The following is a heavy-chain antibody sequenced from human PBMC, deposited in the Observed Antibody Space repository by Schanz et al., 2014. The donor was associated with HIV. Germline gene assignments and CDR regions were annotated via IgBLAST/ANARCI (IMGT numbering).Heavy chain of an antibody. CDR3: AGGEQSHTRSWYGIALES. J-gene: IGHJ4*02. CDR1: GYTFNTND. V-gene: IGHV1-8*01. D-gene: IGHD6-13*01. CDR2: MNPNSGNT. Sequence: QVQLVQSGAEVKKPGASVKVSCKASGYTFNTNDINWVRQAAGQGLEWMGWMNPNSGNTGYARNFQGRVNMTRNTSTGTAYMELSSLRSEDTAVYYCAGGEQSHTRSWYGIALESWGQGTLVTVSS.